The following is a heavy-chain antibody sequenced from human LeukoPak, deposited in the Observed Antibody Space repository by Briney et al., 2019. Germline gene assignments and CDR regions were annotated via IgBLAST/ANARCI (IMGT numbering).Heavy chain of an antibody. D-gene: IGHD5-12*01. V-gene: IGHV4-59*01. Sequence: SETLSLTCTISGGSISSYYWSWIRQPPANGLEWIGYIYYTGSTNHNPSLNSRVTISVDTTKNQFPLKLTSVPAADPAVYYCARVVYSGYDFRGAMDVWGKGTTVTVSS. CDR3: ARVVYSGYDFRGAMDV. J-gene: IGHJ6*03. CDR1: GGSISSYY. CDR2: IYYTGST.